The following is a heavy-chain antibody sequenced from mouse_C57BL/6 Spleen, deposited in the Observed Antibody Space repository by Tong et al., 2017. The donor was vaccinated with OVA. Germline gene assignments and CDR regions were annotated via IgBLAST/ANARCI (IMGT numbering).Heavy chain of an antibody. V-gene: IGHV5-4*02. CDR2: ISDGGSYT. CDR3: ARDTTYAMDY. CDR1: GFTFSDYY. Sequence: EVQLQESGGGLVKPGGSLKLSCAASGFTFSDYYMYWVRQTPEKRLEWVATISDGGSYTYYPDSVKGRFTISRDNAKNNLYLQMSSLKSEDTAMYYCARDTTYAMDYWGQGTSVTVSS. J-gene: IGHJ4*01. D-gene: IGHD1-1*01.